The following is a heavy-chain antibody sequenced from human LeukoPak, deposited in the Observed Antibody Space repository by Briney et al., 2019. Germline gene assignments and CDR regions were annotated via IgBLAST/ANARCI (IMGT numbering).Heavy chain of an antibody. V-gene: IGHV3-30-3*01. D-gene: IGHD6-19*01. CDR3: AREEVAGTDY. CDR2: ISYDGSNK. Sequence: GSLRLSCAASGFTISSYAMHWVRQAPGKGLEWVAVISYDGSNKYYADSVKGRFTISRDNSKNTLYLQMNSLRAEDTAVYYCAREEVAGTDYWGQGTLVTVSS. CDR1: GFTISSYA. J-gene: IGHJ4*02.